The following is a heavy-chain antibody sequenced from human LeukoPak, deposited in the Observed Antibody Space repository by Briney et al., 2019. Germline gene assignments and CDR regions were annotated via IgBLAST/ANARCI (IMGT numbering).Heavy chain of an antibody. J-gene: IGHJ3*02. Sequence: TLTLTCTVSVHSISRCSDYGSWIRQPAAKGLDWIELIYTSRSINYNPSLKSRVTISVDTSKNQFSLKLSSVTAADTAVYYCAREGRYSSGYAFDIWGQGTMVTVSS. CDR3: AREGRYSSGYAFDI. CDR1: VHSISRCSDY. V-gene: IGHV4-61*02. CDR2: IYTSRSI. D-gene: IGHD6-19*01.